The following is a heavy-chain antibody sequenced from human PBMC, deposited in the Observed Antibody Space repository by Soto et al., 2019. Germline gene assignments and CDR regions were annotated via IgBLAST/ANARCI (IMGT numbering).Heavy chain of an antibody. CDR2: VTPSGGHT. D-gene: IGHD2-21*02. V-gene: IGHV1-46*01. Sequence: QVQLMQSGAEVKKPGASVKVSCKASRYTFTDYYIHWVRQAHGQGLEWMGTVTPSGGHTTYAQHFLGRVTMTRATSTSTLHMELTSLTSDDTAIYYCARGGHVVVVTAALDYWGQGTLVTVSS. J-gene: IGHJ4*02. CDR3: ARGGHVVVVTAALDY. CDR1: RYTFTDYY.